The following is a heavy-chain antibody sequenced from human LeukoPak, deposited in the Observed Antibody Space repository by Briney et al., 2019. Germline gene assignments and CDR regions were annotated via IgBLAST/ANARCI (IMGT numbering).Heavy chain of an antibody. J-gene: IGHJ4*02. CDR2: ISANSGKT. CDR1: GYTFATYG. CDR3: AKVAGDRMDH. D-gene: IGHD6-13*01. V-gene: IGHV1-18*01. Sequence: ASVKVSCKASGYTFATYGFCWVRQAPGHGLEWMGWISANSGKTDYAQKFQGRVTMTTDPSTTTAYMELRSLRPDDTALYFCAKVAGDRMDHWGQGTLLTVSS.